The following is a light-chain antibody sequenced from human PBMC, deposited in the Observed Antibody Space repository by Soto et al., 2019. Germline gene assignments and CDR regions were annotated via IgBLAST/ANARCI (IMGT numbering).Light chain of an antibody. CDR1: RSDVGAYNY. Sequence: QSALTQPASVSGSPGQSITISCTGTRSDVGAYNYVSWYQHHPGKAPKLMIYEVSNRPSGVSNRFSGSKSGNTASLTISGLQAEDEADYYCSSYSSSDTLYVFGSGTQLTVL. J-gene: IGLJ1*01. CDR2: EVS. CDR3: SSYSSSDTLYV. V-gene: IGLV2-14*01.